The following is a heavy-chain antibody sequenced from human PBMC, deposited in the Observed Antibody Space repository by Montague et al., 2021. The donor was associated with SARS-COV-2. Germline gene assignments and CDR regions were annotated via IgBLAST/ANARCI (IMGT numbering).Heavy chain of an antibody. CDR1: GFTFSAYA. V-gene: IGHV3-23*01. CDR2: ISGGVGNT. Sequence: SLRLCCAASGFTFSAYAMNWVRQAPGRGLEWVAGISGGVGNTYYADSVEGRFTISRDNSKKALYLQLNTLRPEDTAVYYCAKGMDRMVQGIIIWKNGDYFDYWGQGTLVAVSS. CDR3: AKGMDRMVQGIIIWKNGDYFDY. J-gene: IGHJ4*02. D-gene: IGHD3-10*01.